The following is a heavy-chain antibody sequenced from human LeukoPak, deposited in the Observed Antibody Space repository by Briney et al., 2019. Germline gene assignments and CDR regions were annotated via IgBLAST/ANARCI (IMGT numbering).Heavy chain of an antibody. D-gene: IGHD3-10*01. CDR1: GGTFSSYA. CDR3: ASTFIWFGELLFNN. Sequence: SVKVSCKASGGTFSSYAISWVRQAPGQGLEWMGRIIPILGIANYAQKFQGRVTITADKSTSTAYMELSSLRSEDTAVYYCASTFIWFGELLFNNWGQGTLVTVSS. CDR2: IIPILGIA. V-gene: IGHV1-69*04. J-gene: IGHJ4*02.